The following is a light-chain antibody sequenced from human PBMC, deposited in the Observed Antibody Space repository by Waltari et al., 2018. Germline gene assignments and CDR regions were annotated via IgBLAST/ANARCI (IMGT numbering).Light chain of an antibody. CDR1: SSDVGAYND. CDR3: SSYTTTSTYV. Sequence: QSALTQPASVSGSPGQSITISCAGTSSDVGAYNDVAWYQQHSGKAPKLIISDVNNRPSGVDNRFSGSKSGNTASLIISGLQADDEADYYCSSYTTTSTYVFGTGTTVSVL. CDR2: DVN. V-gene: IGLV2-14*03. J-gene: IGLJ1*01.